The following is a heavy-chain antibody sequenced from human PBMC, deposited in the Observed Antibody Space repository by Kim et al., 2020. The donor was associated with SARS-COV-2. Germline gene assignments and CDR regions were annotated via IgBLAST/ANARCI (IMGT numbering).Heavy chain of an antibody. CDR3: ARDGSCSSTSCFFHSYYYYYGMDV. D-gene: IGHD2-2*01. V-gene: IGHV3-30-3*01. J-gene: IGHJ6*02. CDR2: ISYDGSNK. Sequence: GGSLRLSCAASGFTFSSYAMHWVRQAPGKGLEWVAVISYDGSNKYYADSVKGRFTISRDNSKNTLYLQMNSLRAEDTAVYYCARDGSCSSTSCFFHSYYYYYGMDVWGQGTTVTVSS. CDR1: GFTFSSYA.